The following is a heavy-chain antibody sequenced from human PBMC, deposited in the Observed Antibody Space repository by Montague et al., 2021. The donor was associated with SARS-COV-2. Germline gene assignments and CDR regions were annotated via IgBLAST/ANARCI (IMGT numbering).Heavy chain of an antibody. CDR1: GDSISSSSYN. D-gene: IGHD1-1*01. Sequence: SETLSLTCTVSGDSISSSSYNWGWIRQPPGKGLEWIGSAHYSGRPYYNPSLKSRVTIYVDTSKNQLSLKLSSVTAVDTAVYYCTRHVHMTWPEPSPGFDYWGQGTLVTVSS. CDR2: AHYSGRP. V-gene: IGHV4-39*01. J-gene: IGHJ4*02. CDR3: TRHVHMTWPEPSPGFDY.